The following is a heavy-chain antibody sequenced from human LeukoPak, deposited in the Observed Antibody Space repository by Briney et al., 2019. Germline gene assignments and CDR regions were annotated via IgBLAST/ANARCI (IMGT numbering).Heavy chain of an antibody. J-gene: IGHJ4*02. D-gene: IGHD3-22*01. Sequence: PGGSLRLSCAASGFTFSSYAMSWVRQAPGKGLEWVSAISGSGGSTYYADSVKGRFTISRDNSKNTLYLQMNSLRAEDTAVYYCAKDTMIVVVITTGPPDYWGQGTLVTVSS. CDR3: AKDTMIVVVITTGPPDY. CDR2: ISGSGGST. CDR1: GFTFSSYA. V-gene: IGHV3-23*01.